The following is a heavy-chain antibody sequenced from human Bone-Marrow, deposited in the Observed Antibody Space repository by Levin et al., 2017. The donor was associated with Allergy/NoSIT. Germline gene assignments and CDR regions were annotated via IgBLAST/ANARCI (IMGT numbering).Heavy chain of an antibody. CDR1: TFVFSDFS. D-gene: IGHD3-9*01. Sequence: GGSLRLSCAASTFVFSDFSMNWVRQAPGKGLEWVASISRRSSYIYYADSVKGRFTISRDNAKNSVSLQMNSLRAEDTAVYYCARGLKILTTGSLYHNAMDAWGQGTTVSVSS. V-gene: IGHV3-21*06. J-gene: IGHJ6*01. CDR2: ISRRSSYI. CDR3: ARGLKILTTGSLYHNAMDA.